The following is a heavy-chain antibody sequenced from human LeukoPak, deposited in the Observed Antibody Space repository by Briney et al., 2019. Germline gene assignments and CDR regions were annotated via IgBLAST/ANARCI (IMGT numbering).Heavy chain of an antibody. V-gene: IGHV1-46*01. J-gene: IGHJ6*02. CDR3: AREVIVVRGAIGYYYGMDV. Sequence: GASVKVSCKASGYTFTSYYMHWVRQAPGQGLEWMGIINPSGGSTSYAQKFQGRVTMTRDTSTSTVYMELSSLRSEDTAVYYCAREVIVVRGAIGYYYGMDVWGQGTTVTVSS. CDR2: INPSGGST. D-gene: IGHD3-10*01. CDR1: GYTFTSYY.